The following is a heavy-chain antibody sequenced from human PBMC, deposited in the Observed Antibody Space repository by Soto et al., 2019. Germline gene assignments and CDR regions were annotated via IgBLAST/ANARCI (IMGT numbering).Heavy chain of an antibody. D-gene: IGHD6-19*01. Sequence: PGGSLRLSCAASGFTFSSYWMSWVRQAPGKGLEWVANIKQDGSEKYCVDSVEGRFTISRDNANNSLFLQMNSLRAEDTAVYYCAREQLGTAWYYNYFDYWGQGALVTVSS. CDR2: IKQDGSEK. CDR3: AREQLGTAWYYNYFDY. J-gene: IGHJ4*02. CDR1: GFTFSSYW. V-gene: IGHV3-7*01.